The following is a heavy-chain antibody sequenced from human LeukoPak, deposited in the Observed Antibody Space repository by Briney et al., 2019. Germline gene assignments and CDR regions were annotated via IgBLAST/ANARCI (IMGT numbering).Heavy chain of an antibody. D-gene: IGHD6-19*01. Sequence: GASVKVSCKASGGTFSSYAISWVLQAPGQGLEWMGRIIPILGIANYAQKFQGRVTITADKSTSTAYMELSSLRSEDTAVYYCARYSGSIAVAGTIDYWGQGTLVTVSS. V-gene: IGHV1-69*04. CDR2: IIPILGIA. CDR1: GGTFSSYA. J-gene: IGHJ4*02. CDR3: ARYSGSIAVAGTIDY.